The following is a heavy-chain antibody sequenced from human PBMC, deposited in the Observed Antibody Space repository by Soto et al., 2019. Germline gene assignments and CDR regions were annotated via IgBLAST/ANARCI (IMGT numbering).Heavy chain of an antibody. CDR2: VDYSGST. Sequence: SETLSLTCTVSGGSVTSDNNYWSWIRQPPGKGLEWIGYVDYSGSTKYNPSLKSRVTMSLDSPKNQFSLKVSSVTAADTAVYYCARWSWSYQLIWFDPWGQGTLVTVSS. J-gene: IGHJ5*02. D-gene: IGHD1-26*01. CDR1: GGSVTSDNNY. V-gene: IGHV4-61*01. CDR3: ARWSWSYQLIWFDP.